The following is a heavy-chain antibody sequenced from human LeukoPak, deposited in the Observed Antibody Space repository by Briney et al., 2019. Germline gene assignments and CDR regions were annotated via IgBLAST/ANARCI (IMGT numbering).Heavy chain of an antibody. D-gene: IGHD6-13*01. J-gene: IGHJ4*02. Sequence: ASVTVFCKASGYTFTSYDINWVRQATGQGLEWMGWMNPNSGNTGYAQKFQGRVTITRNTTISTAYMELSSLRSEDTAVYYCARVGIAAKNPDYWGQGTLVTVSS. CDR1: GYTFTSYD. CDR3: ARVGIAAKNPDY. V-gene: IGHV1-8*01. CDR2: MNPNSGNT.